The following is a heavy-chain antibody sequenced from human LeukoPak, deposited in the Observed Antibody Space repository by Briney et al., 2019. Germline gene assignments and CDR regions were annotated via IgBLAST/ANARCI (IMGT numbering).Heavy chain of an antibody. CDR2: ISSSSSYI. D-gene: IGHD3-22*01. J-gene: IGHJ4*02. CDR1: GFTFSSYS. CDR3: AREVNYYDSSGHYGYFDY. V-gene: IGHV3-21*01. Sequence: GGSLRLSCAASGFTFSSYSMNWVRQAPGKGLEWVSSISSSSSYIYYADSVKGRFTISRDNAKNSLYLQMNSLRAEDTAVYYCAREVNYYDSSGHYGYFDYWGQGTLVTVSS.